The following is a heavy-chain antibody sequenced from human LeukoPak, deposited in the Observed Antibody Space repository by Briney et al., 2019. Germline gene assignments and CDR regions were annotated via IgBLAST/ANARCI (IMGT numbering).Heavy chain of an antibody. CDR2: IYYSGST. V-gene: IGHV4-59*01. D-gene: IGHD3-3*01. Sequence: ASEALSLTCTVSGGSISTYYWSWIRQPPGKGLEWIGYIYYSGSTNYNPSLKSRVTIPVDMPKKQVSLKRSSVAAAETAVYSGARARITLFGVVIYAFDIWGQGTMVTVSS. CDR1: GGSISTYY. CDR3: ARARITLFGVVIYAFDI. J-gene: IGHJ3*02.